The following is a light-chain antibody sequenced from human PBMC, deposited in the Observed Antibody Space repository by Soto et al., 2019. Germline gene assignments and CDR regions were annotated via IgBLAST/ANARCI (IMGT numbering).Light chain of an antibody. CDR1: SSKSGSNY. CDR2: RNN. CDR3: AARDDSLSCIYV. Sequence: QSVLTQPPSASGTPGQRVTISCSGSSSKSGSNYVYWYQQLPGTAPKLLIYRNNQRPSGVPDRFSGSNSRTPASLAISGLRSEYDADYYCAARDDSLSCIYVVGPGTEVTVL. J-gene: IGLJ1*01. V-gene: IGLV1-47*01.